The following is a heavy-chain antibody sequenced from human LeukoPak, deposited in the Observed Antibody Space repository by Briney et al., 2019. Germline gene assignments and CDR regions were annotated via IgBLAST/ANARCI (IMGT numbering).Heavy chain of an antibody. J-gene: IGHJ3*02. V-gene: IGHV3-23*01. CDR2: ISGGGGST. CDR1: GFTFSSYA. Sequence: GGSLRLSCAASGFTFSSYAMSWVRQAPGKGLEWVAAISGGGGSTYYPDSVKGRFTISRDNSKNTLYVQMNSLRAEDTAVYYCAKRGCSNGVCYTDDIWGQGTMVTVSS. D-gene: IGHD2-8*01. CDR3: AKRGCSNGVCYTDDI.